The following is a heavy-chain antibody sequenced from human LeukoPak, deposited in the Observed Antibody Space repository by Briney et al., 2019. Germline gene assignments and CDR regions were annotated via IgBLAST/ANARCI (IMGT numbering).Heavy chain of an antibody. CDR1: GVSFNNYG. D-gene: IGHD5-12*01. CDR2: ISNGGHHT. CDR3: AKVISSYSGYDSY. J-gene: IGHJ4*02. V-gene: IGHV3-23*01. Sequence: GGSLRLSCAASGVSFNNYGMSWVRQAPGKGLEWVSSISNGGHHTYYADSVRGRFTISRDNPKNTLYLQMDSLRAADTAVYYCAKVISSYSGYDSYWGQGTLVTVSS.